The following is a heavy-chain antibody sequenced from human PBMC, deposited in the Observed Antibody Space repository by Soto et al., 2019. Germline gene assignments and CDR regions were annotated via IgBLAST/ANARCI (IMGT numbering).Heavy chain of an antibody. D-gene: IGHD1-7*01. CDR3: AKADSARLTVTTVFYYFGIDV. V-gene: IGHV3-48*02. CDR2: ISTDLRAL. Sequence: PGGSLRLSCAASGFTISTYHLNWVRQAPGKGLEWVSYISTDLRALYYADSVRGRFTISRDNAKNSLYLQMTSLRDEDTAVYYCAKADSARLTVTTVFYYFGIDVWGQGTKVTVSS. J-gene: IGHJ6*02. CDR1: GFTISTYH.